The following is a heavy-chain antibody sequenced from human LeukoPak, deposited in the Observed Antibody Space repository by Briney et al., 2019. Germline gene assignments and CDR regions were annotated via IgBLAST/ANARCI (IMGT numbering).Heavy chain of an antibody. J-gene: IGHJ4*02. CDR2: IYYSGST. CDR1: GGSISSSSYY. V-gene: IGHV4-39*07. CDR3: ARGGAVDTIFGVVRFSQTFDY. D-gene: IGHD3-3*01. Sequence: SETLSLTCTVSGGSISSSSYYWGWIRQPPGKGLEWIGSIYYSGSTYYNPSLKSRVTISVDTSKNQFSLKLSSVTAADTAVYYCARGGAVDTIFGVVRFSQTFDYWGQGTLVTVSS.